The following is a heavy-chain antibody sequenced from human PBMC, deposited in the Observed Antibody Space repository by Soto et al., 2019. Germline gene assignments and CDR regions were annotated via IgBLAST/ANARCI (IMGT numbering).Heavy chain of an antibody. V-gene: IGHV4-31*03. J-gene: IGHJ5*02. D-gene: IGHD3-9*01. CDR1: GGSISSGGYY. CDR2: IYYSGST. CDR3: ARVPEDYDILTGYFPPSWFDP. Sequence: QVQLQESGPGLVKPSQTLSLTCTVSGGSISSGGYYWSWIRQHPGKGLEWIAYIYYSGSTYYNPSLNRRVPILVDPSKNQFSLKLSSVTAADTPVYYCARVPEDYDILTGYFPPSWFDPRGQGTLVTVSS.